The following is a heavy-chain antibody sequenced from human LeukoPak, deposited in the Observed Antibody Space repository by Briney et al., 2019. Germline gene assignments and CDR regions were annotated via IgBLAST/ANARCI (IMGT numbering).Heavy chain of an antibody. J-gene: IGHJ6*03. Sequence: SETLSLTCAVYGGSFSGYYWSWIRQSPGKGLEWIGEINHSGSANYNPSLKSRVTISVDTSKNQFSLKLSSVTAADTAVYYCARADIVATIGGYYYYMDVSGKGTTVTVSS. CDR1: GGSFSGYY. D-gene: IGHD5-12*01. CDR2: INHSGSA. CDR3: ARADIVATIGGYYYYMDV. V-gene: IGHV4-34*01.